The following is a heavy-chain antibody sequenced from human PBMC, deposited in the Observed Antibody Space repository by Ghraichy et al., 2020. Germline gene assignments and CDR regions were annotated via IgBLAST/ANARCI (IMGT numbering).Heavy chain of an antibody. CDR1: GFTFSSYW. Sequence: GGSLRLSCAASGFTFSSYWMTWVRQAPGKGLEWVANIKPDGSEEYYVDSVKGRFTISRDNAKNSLYLQMNSLRAEDTAVYYCAKDRSGSIPDEFDYWGQGTLVTVSS. CDR3: AKDRSGSIPDEFDY. D-gene: IGHD3-3*01. V-gene: IGHV3-7*01. CDR2: IKPDGSEE. J-gene: IGHJ4*02.